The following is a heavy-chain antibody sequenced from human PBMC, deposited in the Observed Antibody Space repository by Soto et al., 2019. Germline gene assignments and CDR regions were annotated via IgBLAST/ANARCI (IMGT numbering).Heavy chain of an antibody. Sequence: EVQLVQSGAEVKKPGATVKLSCKVSGYTFTDYYVHWVQQAPGKGLEWMGLVDSADGETIYAEKFQGRVTMTADTSTDTAYMELTSLRSEDAAVYYCGTVGRLGSTGASTYRMDVWGQVTTVTVSS. CDR1: GYTFTDYY. CDR3: GTVGRLGSTGASTYRMDV. J-gene: IGHJ6*02. D-gene: IGHD1-26*01. CDR2: VDSADGET. V-gene: IGHV1-69-2*01.